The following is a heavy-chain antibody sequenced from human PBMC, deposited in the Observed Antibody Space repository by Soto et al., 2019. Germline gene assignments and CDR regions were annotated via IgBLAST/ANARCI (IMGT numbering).Heavy chain of an antibody. CDR1: VYTFTGCY. Sequence: GASVKVSCKASVYTFTGCYIHCVRQAPGQGLEWMGWINPNSGGTNYAQKFQGRVTMTRDTSISTAYMELSRLRSDDTAVYYCAQLWFRQGAFDIWGQGTMVTVSS. J-gene: IGHJ3*02. V-gene: IGHV1-2*02. CDR3: AQLWFRQGAFDI. D-gene: IGHD5-18*01. CDR2: INPNSGGT.